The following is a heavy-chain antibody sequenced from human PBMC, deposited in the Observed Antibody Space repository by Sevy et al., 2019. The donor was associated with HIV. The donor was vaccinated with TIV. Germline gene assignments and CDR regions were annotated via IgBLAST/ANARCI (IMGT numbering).Heavy chain of an antibody. Sequence: GGSLRLSCAASGFAFTNYYAMHWVRQAPGMGLEWVALISYDGSDNYYADSVKGRFTISRDNFKNTLCLQMNSLTTEDTAVYYCARPRANYVDHYFFYAMDVWGQGTTVTVSS. CDR3: ARPRANYVDHYFFYAMDV. CDR2: ISYDGSDN. V-gene: IGHV3-30-3*01. J-gene: IGHJ6*02. D-gene: IGHD4-17*01. CDR1: GFAFTNYYA.